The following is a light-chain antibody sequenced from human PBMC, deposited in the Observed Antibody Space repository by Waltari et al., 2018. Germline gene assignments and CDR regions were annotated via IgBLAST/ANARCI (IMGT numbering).Light chain of an antibody. CDR2: DVT. CDR3: NSYRNINTYV. J-gene: IGLJ1*01. V-gene: IGLV2-14*01. CDR1: NSDVGGYNY. Sequence: QSALTQPAFVSGSPGQSITIFCIGTNSDVGGYNYVSWYQQHPGKAPKPMIYDVTKRPSGFSNLFSGSKSGNTASLTISGLQAEDEADYYCNSYRNINTYVFGTGTKVTVL.